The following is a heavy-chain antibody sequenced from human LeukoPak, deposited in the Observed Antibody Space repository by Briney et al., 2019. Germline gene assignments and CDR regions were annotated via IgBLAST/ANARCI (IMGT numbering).Heavy chain of an antibody. V-gene: IGHV4-34*01. CDR1: GGSFSGYY. CDR3: ARGILTGYYIPREYFQH. D-gene: IGHD3-9*01. Sequence: PSETLSLTCAVYGGSFSGYYWSWIRQPPGKGLEWIGEINHSGSTNYNPSLKSRVTISVDTSKNQFSLKLSSVTAADTALYYWARGILTGYYIPREYFQHWRQGTLVTVSS. J-gene: IGHJ1*01. CDR2: INHSGST.